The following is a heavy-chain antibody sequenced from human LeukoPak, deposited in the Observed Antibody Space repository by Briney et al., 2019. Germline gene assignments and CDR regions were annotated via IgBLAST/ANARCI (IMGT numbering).Heavy chain of an antibody. CDR3: VPGGGSTWFDP. CDR2: ISGSGGST. J-gene: IGHJ5*02. CDR1: GFTFSNYA. V-gene: IGHV3-23*01. Sequence: GGSLRLSCAAPGFTFSNYAMSWVRQAPGKGLEWVSAISGSGGSTYYADSVKGRFTISRDNSKNTLYLQMNSLRAEDTAVYYCVPGGGSTWFDPWGQGTLVTVSS. D-gene: IGHD1-14*01.